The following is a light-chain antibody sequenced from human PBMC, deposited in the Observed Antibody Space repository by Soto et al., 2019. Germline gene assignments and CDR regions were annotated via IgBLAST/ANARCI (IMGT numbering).Light chain of an antibody. CDR1: QDISNY. Sequence: DIQMTQSPSSLSASVGDRVTITCQASQDISNYLNWYQQKPGKAPKLLIYDASKVETAVPSRFSASGSGTDFTFSISSLQPEDIATYYCQQYDNLPLTFGGGTKVEIK. CDR2: DAS. J-gene: IGKJ4*01. CDR3: QQYDNLPLT. V-gene: IGKV1-33*01.